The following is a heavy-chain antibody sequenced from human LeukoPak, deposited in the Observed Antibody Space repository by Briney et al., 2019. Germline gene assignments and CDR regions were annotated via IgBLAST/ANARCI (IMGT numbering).Heavy chain of an antibody. Sequence: GGSLRLSCAASGFTFSSYGMHWVRQAPGKGLEWVAVISYDGSNKYYADSVKGRFTISRDNSKNTLYLQMNSLRAEDTAVYYCARDFKGGIGTTLYYWGQGTLVTVSS. J-gene: IGHJ4*02. D-gene: IGHD3-16*01. V-gene: IGHV3-30*03. CDR2: ISYDGSNK. CDR1: GFTFSSYG. CDR3: ARDFKGGIGTTLYY.